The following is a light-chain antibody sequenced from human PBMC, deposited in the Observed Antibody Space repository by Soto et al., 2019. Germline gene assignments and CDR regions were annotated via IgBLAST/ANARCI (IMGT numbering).Light chain of an antibody. CDR3: QQSYIPPLA. Sequence: DIQMTQSPSSLSASVGDRVTITCRASQTISIYLNWYQQKPGKAPKLLIYAASSLLSGVPSSFSGSGSGTNFSLSITSLQPDDSATYYCQQSYIPPLAFGGGTKVEIK. CDR1: QTISIY. V-gene: IGKV1-39*01. CDR2: AAS. J-gene: IGKJ4*01.